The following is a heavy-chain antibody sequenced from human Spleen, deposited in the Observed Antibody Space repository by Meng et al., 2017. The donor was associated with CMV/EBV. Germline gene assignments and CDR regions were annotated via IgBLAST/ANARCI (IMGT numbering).Heavy chain of an antibody. CDR1: GYTFTGYY. V-gene: IGHV1-2*02. CDR3: ATARLGNWDDP. Sequence: SCKASGYTFTGYYVHWVRQAPGQGLEWMGWINPNSGGTNYAQKFQGRVTMTRDSSINTAYMELSSLRSDDTAVYYCATARLGNWDDPWGQGTLVTVSS. CDR2: INPNSGGT. J-gene: IGHJ5*02.